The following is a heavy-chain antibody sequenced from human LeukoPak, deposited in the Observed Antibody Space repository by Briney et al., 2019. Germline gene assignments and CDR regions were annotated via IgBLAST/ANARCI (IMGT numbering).Heavy chain of an antibody. V-gene: IGHV4-39*01. CDR3: ALVVQGVIRGYYYYYMDV. D-gene: IGHD3-10*01. Sequence: PSETLSLTCTVSGGSLSSSSYYWGWIRQPPGKGLEWIGSIYYSGSPYYNPSLKSQVTIHVDTSKNQFSLKLSSVTAADTAVYYCALVVQGVIRGYYYYYMDVWGKGTTVTVS. J-gene: IGHJ6*03. CDR1: GGSLSSSSYY. CDR2: IYYSGSP.